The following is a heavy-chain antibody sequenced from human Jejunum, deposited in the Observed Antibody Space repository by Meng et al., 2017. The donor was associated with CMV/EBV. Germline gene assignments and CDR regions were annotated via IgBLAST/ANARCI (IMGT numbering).Heavy chain of an antibody. Sequence: QGQLVESGGGLFKPGGSLRLSCAASGFTFSDYYMIWIRQAPGRDLEWISYISSISSYIVYADSVKGRFTISRNNADSSLYLQMNSLRVEDTAVYYCARGEKLGRVTAAGTPRHWGQGTLVTVSS. J-gene: IGHJ4*02. V-gene: IGHV3-11*05. CDR2: ISSISSYI. D-gene: IGHD6-13*01. CDR3: ARGEKLGRVTAAGTPRH. CDR1: GFTFSDYY.